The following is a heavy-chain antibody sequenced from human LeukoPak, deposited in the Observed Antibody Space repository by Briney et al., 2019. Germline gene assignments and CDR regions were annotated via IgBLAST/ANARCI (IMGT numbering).Heavy chain of an antibody. V-gene: IGHV1-18*01. D-gene: IGHD2-2*01. J-gene: IGHJ4*02. CDR2: INPDNGNT. Sequence: ASVKVSCKASGYPFTRYGISWVRQAPGQGLEWMGWINPDNGNTKYAQKFQGRVTMTTDTSTSTAHMELRSLRSDDTAVYYCATYYCSTTSCYPYFFDYWGQGTLVTVSS. CDR3: ATYYCSTTSCYPYFFDY. CDR1: GYPFTRYG.